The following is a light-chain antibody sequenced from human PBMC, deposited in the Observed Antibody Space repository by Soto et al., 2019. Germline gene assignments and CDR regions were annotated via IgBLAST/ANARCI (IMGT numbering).Light chain of an antibody. J-gene: IGKJ1*01. CDR3: QQYDSSPWT. CDR2: DAS. Sequence: EIALTQSPGTLSVSAGERATLSCRASHSLSSTYSAWYQQTPGQAPRLLIYDASSRATGIPDRFSGSGSGTDFPLSISGLESEDFAVYYCQQYDSSPWTFGPGTKVDI. CDR1: HSLSSTY. V-gene: IGKV3-20*01.